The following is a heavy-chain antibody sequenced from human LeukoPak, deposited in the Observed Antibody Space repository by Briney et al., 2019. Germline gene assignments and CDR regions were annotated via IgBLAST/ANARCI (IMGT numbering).Heavy chain of an antibody. CDR1: GFTFSSYW. CDR2: INTDGSST. Sequence: GGSLRLSCAASGFTFSSYWMHWVRQAPGKGLVWVSRINTDGSSTSYADSVKGRFTISRDNAKNTLYLQMNSLRAEDTAVYYCARGGRSSSWYYWGQGTLVTVSS. D-gene: IGHD6-13*01. CDR3: ARGGRSSSWYY. J-gene: IGHJ4*02. V-gene: IGHV3-74*01.